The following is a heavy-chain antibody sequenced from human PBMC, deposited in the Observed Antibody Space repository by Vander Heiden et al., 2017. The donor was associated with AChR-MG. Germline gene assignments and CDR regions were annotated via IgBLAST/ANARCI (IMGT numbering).Heavy chain of an antibody. Sequence: EVQLVESGGDLVKPGGSLRLSCAASEFTFSSYSINWVRQAPGKGLEWVSSISSTSSPIFYADSVTGRFTISRDNAKNFLYLQMNSLKDEDTAVYYCVRGGKGATKDDTLDIWGQGTMVTVSS. D-gene: IGHD5-12*01. J-gene: IGHJ3*02. V-gene: IGHV3-21*01. CDR2: ISSTSSPI. CDR1: EFTFSSYS. CDR3: VRGGKGATKDDTLDI.